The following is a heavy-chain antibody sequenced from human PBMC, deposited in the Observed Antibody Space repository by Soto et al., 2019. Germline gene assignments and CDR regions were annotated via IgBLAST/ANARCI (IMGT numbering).Heavy chain of an antibody. CDR1: GGSISSGGYY. CDR2: IYYSGST. CDR3: ARGPPYCGGDCYRITPFDY. J-gene: IGHJ4*02. V-gene: IGHV4-31*03. D-gene: IGHD2-21*02. Sequence: SETLSLTCTVSGGSISSGGYYWSWIRQHPGKGLEWIGYIYYSGSTYYNPSLKSRVTISVDTSKNQFSLKLSSVTAADTAVYYCARGPPYCGGDCYRITPFDYWVQGTLVTVSS.